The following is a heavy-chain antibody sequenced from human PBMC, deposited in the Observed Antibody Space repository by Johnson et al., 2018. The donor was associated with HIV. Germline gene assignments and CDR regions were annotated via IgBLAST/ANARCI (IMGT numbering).Heavy chain of an antibody. CDR2: LSYDGSNK. CDR1: GFTFSSYP. CDR3: AREGGALDAFDI. J-gene: IGHJ3*02. Sequence: QVQLVESGGGVVQPGRSLRLSCAASGFTFSSYPLHWVRQAPGKGLEWVAVLSYDGSNKYYADSVKGRFTISRDNSKNTLYLQMNSLRAEDTAVYYCAREGGALDAFDIWGQGTMVTVSS. V-gene: IGHV3-30-3*01. D-gene: IGHD1-26*01.